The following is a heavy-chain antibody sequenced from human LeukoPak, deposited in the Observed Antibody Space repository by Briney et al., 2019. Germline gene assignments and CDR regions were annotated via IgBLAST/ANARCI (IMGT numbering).Heavy chain of an antibody. CDR1: EFTFSTYH. Sequence: GGSLRLSCAASEFTFSTYHMHWVRQAPGKGLEWVSSLSSSSSSFIYYADSVKGRFTISRDNAKNSVYLQMNSLRADDTAVYYCARHVEETRGYYYDYFDYWGQGTLVTVSS. J-gene: IGHJ4*02. CDR2: LSSSSSSFI. V-gene: IGHV3-21*01. D-gene: IGHD3-22*01. CDR3: ARHVEETRGYYYDYFDY.